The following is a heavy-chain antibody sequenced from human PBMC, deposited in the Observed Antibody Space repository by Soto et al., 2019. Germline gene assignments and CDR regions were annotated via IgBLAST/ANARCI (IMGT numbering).Heavy chain of an antibody. Sequence: ASVKVSCKASGYTVTNYGISWVRQAPGQGLEWMGWINPNNGNTNYAQSFQGRVTMTIDTSTSTAYMELRSLRSDDTAVYFCARGGCSGGSCYAWFDPWGQGTLVTVSS. CDR3: ARGGCSGGSCYAWFDP. V-gene: IGHV1-18*01. D-gene: IGHD2-15*01. CDR1: GYTVTNYG. CDR2: INPNNGNT. J-gene: IGHJ5*02.